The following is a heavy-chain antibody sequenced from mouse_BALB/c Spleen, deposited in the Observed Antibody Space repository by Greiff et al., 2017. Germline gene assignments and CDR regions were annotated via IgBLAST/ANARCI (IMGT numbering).Heavy chain of an antibody. D-gene: IGHD2-3*01. Sequence: VQRVESGPGLVQPSQSLSITCTVSGFSLTSYGVHWVRQSPGKGLEWLGVIWSGGSTDYNAAFISRLSISKDNSKSQVFFKMNSLQANDTAIYYCASYDGYYFDYWGQGTTLTVSS. J-gene: IGHJ2*01. CDR3: ASYDGYYFDY. CDR2: IWSGGST. V-gene: IGHV2-2*02. CDR1: GFSLTSYG.